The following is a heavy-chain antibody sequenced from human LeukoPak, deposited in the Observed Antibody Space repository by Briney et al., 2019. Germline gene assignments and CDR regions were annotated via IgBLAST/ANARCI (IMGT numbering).Heavy chain of an antibody. Sequence: GGSLRLSCAASGFIFSNAWMSWVRQAPGKGLEWVGRIKSKTDGGTTDYAAPVKGRFTISRDDSKNTLYLQMNSLKTEDTAVYYYNNYDHYDNTGASDYWGQGTLVTVSS. V-gene: IGHV3-15*01. CDR2: IKSKTDGGTT. CDR1: GFIFSNAW. J-gene: IGHJ4*02. D-gene: IGHD3-22*01. CDR3: NNYDHYDNTGASDY.